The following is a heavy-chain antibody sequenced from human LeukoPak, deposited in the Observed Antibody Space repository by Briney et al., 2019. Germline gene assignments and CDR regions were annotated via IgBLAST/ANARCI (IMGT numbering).Heavy chain of an antibody. D-gene: IGHD2-8*01. Sequence: GGSLRLSCAASGFTFSSYEMNWVRQAPGKGLEWVSYISSSGSTIYYADSVKGRFTISRDNAKNSLYLQMNSLRAEDTAVYYCARDVYCTNGICYHPWGQGTMVTVSS. CDR1: GFTFSSYE. J-gene: IGHJ3*01. V-gene: IGHV3-48*03. CDR3: ARDVYCTNGICYHP. CDR2: ISSSGSTI.